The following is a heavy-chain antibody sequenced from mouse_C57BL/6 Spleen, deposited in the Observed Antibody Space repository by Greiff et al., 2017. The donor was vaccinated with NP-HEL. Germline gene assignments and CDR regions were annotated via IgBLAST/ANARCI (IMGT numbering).Heavy chain of an antibody. J-gene: IGHJ4*01. CDR3: ARSGGHYYAMDY. Sequence: QVQLQQSGPELVKPGASVKISCKASGYAFSSSWMNWVKQRPGKGLEWIGRIYPGDGDTNYNGKFKGKATLTADKSSSTAYMQLISLTSEDSAVYFWARSGGHYYAMDYWGQGTSVTVSS. V-gene: IGHV1-82*01. CDR1: GYAFSSSW. CDR2: IYPGDGDT. D-gene: IGHD3-1*01.